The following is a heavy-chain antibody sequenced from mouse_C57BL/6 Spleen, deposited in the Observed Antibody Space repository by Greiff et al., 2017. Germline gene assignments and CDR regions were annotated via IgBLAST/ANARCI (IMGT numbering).Heavy chain of an antibody. D-gene: IGHD3-3*01. V-gene: IGHV2-3*01. Sequence: VQLQQSGPGLVAPSQRLSITCTVSGFSFTSYGVSWVRQPPGKGLEWLGVIWGDGSTNYHSALISRLSISKDNSKSQVFLKLNSLQTDDTATYYCARERDGFAYWGQGTLVTVSA. CDR1: GFSFTSYG. J-gene: IGHJ3*01. CDR3: ARERDGFAY. CDR2: IWGDGST.